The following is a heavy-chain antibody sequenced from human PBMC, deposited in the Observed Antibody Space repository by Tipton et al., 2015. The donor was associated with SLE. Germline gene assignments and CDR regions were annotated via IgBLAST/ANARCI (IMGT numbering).Heavy chain of an antibody. D-gene: IGHD6-19*01. J-gene: IGHJ3*02. CDR3: ASPGLPVAAFDAFDI. V-gene: IGHV4-34*01. CDR1: GGSFSGYY. Sequence: TLSLTCAVYGGSFSGYYWSWIRQPPGKGLEWIGEINHSGSTNYNPSLKSRVTISVDTSKNQFSLKLSSVTAADTAVYYCASPGLPVAAFDAFDIWGQGTMVTGSS. CDR2: INHSGST.